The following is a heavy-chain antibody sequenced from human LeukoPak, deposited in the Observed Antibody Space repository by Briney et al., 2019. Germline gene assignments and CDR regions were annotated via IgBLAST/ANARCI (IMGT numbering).Heavy chain of an antibody. CDR3: AKAFGSGSYYNRNPFYFDY. CDR1: GFTFSSYA. Sequence: GGSLRLSCAASGFTFSSYAMHWVRQAPGKGLEWVALISYDGSNKSYADSVKGRFTISRDNSKNTLFVQMNSLRTEDTAVYYCAKAFGSGSYYNRNPFYFDYWGQGTLVTVSP. J-gene: IGHJ4*02. CDR2: ISYDGSNK. V-gene: IGHV3-30-3*01. D-gene: IGHD3-10*01.